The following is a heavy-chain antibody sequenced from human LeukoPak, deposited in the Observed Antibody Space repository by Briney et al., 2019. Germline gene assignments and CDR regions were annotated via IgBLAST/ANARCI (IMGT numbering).Heavy chain of an antibody. CDR3: ARHMVITPFDS. D-gene: IGHD4/OR15-4a*01. Sequence: PGGSLRLSCVASGFPFRDYYFSWVRQAPGQGLEWLSFISASGNIIHYEDFVKGRFTISRDDAKNSVFLQMDSLRTEDTALYYCARHMVITPFDSWGQGTLVTVSS. J-gene: IGHJ4*02. CDR2: ISASGNII. V-gene: IGHV3-11*01. CDR1: GFPFRDYY.